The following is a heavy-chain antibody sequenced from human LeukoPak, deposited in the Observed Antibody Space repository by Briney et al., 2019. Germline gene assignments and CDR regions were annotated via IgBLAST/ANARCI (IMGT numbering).Heavy chain of an antibody. Sequence: SQTLSLTCTVSGGSISSGSYYWSWIRQPAGKGLEWIGRIYTSGSTNYNPSLKSRVTISADTSKNQFSLKLSSVTAADTAVYYCARARALTIGLYYYYMDVWGKGTTVTVSS. CDR1: GGSISSGSYY. V-gene: IGHV4-61*02. J-gene: IGHJ6*03. CDR3: ARARALTIGLYYYYMDV. D-gene: IGHD4/OR15-4a*01. CDR2: IYTSGST.